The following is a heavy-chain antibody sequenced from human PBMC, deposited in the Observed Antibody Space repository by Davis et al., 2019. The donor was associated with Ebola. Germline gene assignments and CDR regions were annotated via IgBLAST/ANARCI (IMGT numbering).Heavy chain of an antibody. V-gene: IGHV1-18*01. Sequence: AASVQVPCKASGYTFTRYGISWVRQAPGQGLEWMGWISAYNGNTNYAQNLQGRVTMTTDTSTSTAYMEVRSLRYDDTAVYYCARAVTMVLPSGWFDPWGQGTLVTVSS. CDR1: GYTFTRYG. CDR2: ISAYNGNT. CDR3: ARAVTMVLPSGWFDP. J-gene: IGHJ5*02. D-gene: IGHD3-10*01.